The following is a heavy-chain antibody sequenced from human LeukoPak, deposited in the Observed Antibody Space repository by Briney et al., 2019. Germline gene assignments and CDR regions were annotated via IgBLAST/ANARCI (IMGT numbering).Heavy chain of an antibody. V-gene: IGHV5-51*01. CDR2: ISPGDSDT. D-gene: IGHD5-24*01. CDR3: TRHTDGYNQLTDY. J-gene: IGHJ4*02. CDR1: GYSFTSYW. Sequence: PGESLKISCKGSGYSFTSYWIGGVRQMPGKGLEWMGIISPGDSDTRYSPSFQGQVTISADKSTSTAYLQWSSLKASDTAMYYCTRHTDGYNQLTDYWGQGTLVTVSS.